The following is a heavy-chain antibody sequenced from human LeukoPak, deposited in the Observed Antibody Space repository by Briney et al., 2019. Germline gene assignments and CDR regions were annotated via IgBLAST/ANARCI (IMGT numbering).Heavy chain of an antibody. J-gene: IGHJ4*02. CDR1: GFTSSSFA. Sequence: GRTLRLSSAASGFTSSSFAMRCVCQAPGKGLKWVAVISYEGSNKYYADSVKARFTISRDNAKNSLYLQMHSLRDEDTAVYYCARDLNCGFDYWGQGILVTVSS. CDR3: ARDLNCGFDY. CDR2: ISYEGSNK. V-gene: IGHV3-30-3*01. D-gene: IGHD7-27*01.